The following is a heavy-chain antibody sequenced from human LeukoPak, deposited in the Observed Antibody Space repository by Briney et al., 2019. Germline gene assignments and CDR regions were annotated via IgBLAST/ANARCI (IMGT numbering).Heavy chain of an antibody. CDR1: GFSFSGHW. CDR2: ISPTGSTT. D-gene: IGHD6-6*01. CDR3: ARGPNSNWSGLDF. J-gene: IGHJ4*02. Sequence: GGSLRLSCTASGFSFSGHWMHWARRLPGKGLVWVSRISPTGSTTSYADSVKGRFTVSRDNAKNTLHLQVNNLRAEDTAVYYCARGPNSNWSGLDFWGQGALLTVSS. V-gene: IGHV3-74*01.